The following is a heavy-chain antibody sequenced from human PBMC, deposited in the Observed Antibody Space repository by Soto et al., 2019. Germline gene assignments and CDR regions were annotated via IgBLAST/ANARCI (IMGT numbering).Heavy chain of an antibody. Sequence: EVQLVESGGGLVQPGGSLRLSCAASGFTVSSKYMSWVRQAPGKGLEWVSLIQSGGPTYYADSVKGRFTISRDTSENTVHLQMDSLRAEDTAVYYCARDDVLCDGGRCYGVPLDVWGKGTTSPSPQ. D-gene: IGHD2-15*01. CDR3: ARDDVLCDGGRCYGVPLDV. CDR2: IQSGGPT. CDR1: GFTVSSKY. V-gene: IGHV3-66*01. J-gene: IGHJ6*04.